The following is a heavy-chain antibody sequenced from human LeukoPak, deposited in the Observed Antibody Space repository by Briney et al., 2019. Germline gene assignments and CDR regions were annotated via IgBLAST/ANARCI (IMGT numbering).Heavy chain of an antibody. CDR2: IYYSGST. J-gene: IGHJ5*02. D-gene: IGHD2-15*01. Sequence: SETLSPTCTVSGGSVSSGSFYWSWIRQPPGKGLQWIGYIYYSGSTNYNPSLKSRVTISVDTSKNQFSLKLSSVTAADTAVYYCARALLSNWFDPWGQGTLVTVSS. V-gene: IGHV4-61*01. CDR3: ARALLSNWFDP. CDR1: GGSVSSGSFY.